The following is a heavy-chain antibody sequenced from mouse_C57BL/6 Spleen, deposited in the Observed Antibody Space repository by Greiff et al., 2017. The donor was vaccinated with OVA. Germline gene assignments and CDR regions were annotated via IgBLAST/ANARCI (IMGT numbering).Heavy chain of an antibody. V-gene: IGHV5-6*02. J-gene: IGHJ2*01. CDR2: IISGGSYT. Sequence: DVMLVESGGDLVKPGGSLKLSCAASGFTFSSYGMSWVRQTPDKRLEWVATIISGGSYTYYPDSVKGRFTISRDNAKNTLYLQMSSLKSEDTAMYYCARHYYGRYFDYWGQGTTLTVSS. CDR3: ARHYYGRYFDY. D-gene: IGHD1-1*01. CDR1: GFTFSSYG.